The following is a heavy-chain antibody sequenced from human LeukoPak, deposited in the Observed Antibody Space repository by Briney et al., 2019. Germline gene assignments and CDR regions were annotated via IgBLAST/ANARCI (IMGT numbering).Heavy chain of an antibody. CDR3: AKDFRDYYDSSGLNWFDP. V-gene: IGHV3-23*01. D-gene: IGHD3-22*01. CDR1: GFTFSSYA. Sequence: GGSLRLSCAASGFTFSSYAMSWVRQAPGKGLEWVSAISGSGGSTYYADSVKGRFTISRDNSKNTLYLQMNSLRAEGTAVYYCAKDFRDYYDSSGLNWFDPWGQGTLVTVSS. CDR2: ISGSGGST. J-gene: IGHJ5*02.